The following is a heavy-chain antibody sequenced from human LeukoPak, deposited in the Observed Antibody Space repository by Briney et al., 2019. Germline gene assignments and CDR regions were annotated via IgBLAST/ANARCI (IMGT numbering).Heavy chain of an antibody. CDR2: SNPNSGGT. D-gene: IGHD2-2*01. CDR1: GYTFTGYY. V-gene: IGHV1-2*02. Sequence: GASVKVSCKASGYTFTGYYMHWVRQAPGQGLGWMGWSNPNSGGTNYAQKFQGRVTMTRDTSISTAYMELSRLRSDDTAVYYCARDLDCSSTSCYHYYYYGMDVWGQGTTVTVSS. J-gene: IGHJ6*02. CDR3: ARDLDCSSTSCYHYYYYGMDV.